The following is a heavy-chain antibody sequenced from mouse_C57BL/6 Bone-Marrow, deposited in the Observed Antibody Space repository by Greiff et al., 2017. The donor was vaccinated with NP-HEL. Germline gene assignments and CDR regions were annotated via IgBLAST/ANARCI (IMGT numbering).Heavy chain of an antibody. CDR3: ARDSHYYCCGSSYHYWYFDV. Sequence: EVKLVESGGGLVKPGGSLKLSCAASGFTFSDYGMHWVRQAPEKGLEWVAYISSGSSTIYYADTLKGRFTFSSDNAKNTLFLQITSLRSENTAMYYCARDSHYYCCGSSYHYWYFDVWGTGTTVTVSS. J-gene: IGHJ1*03. CDR2: ISSGSSTI. CDR1: GFTFSDYG. V-gene: IGHV5-17*01. D-gene: IGHD1-1*01.